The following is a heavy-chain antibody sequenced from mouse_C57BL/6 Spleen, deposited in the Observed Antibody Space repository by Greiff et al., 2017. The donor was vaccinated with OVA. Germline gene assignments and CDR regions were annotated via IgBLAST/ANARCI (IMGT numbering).Heavy chain of an antibody. Sequence: QVQLQQPGAELVKPGASVKMSCKASGYTFTSYWITWVKQRPGQGLEWIGDIYPGSGSTNYNEKFKSKATLTVDTSSSTAYMQLSSLTSEDSAVYFCAIYGNYGDYFDYWGQGTTLTVSS. V-gene: IGHV1-55*01. CDR1: GYTFTSYW. D-gene: IGHD2-1*01. J-gene: IGHJ2*01. CDR3: AIYGNYGDYFDY. CDR2: IYPGSGST.